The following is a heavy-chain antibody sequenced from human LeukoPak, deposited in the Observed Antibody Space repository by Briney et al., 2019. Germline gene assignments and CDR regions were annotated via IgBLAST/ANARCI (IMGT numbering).Heavy chain of an antibody. CDR2: IYYSGST. Sequence: SETLSLTCTVSGGSISSYYWSWIRQPPGKGLEWIGYIYYSGSTNYNPSLKSRVTISVDTSKNQFSLKLSSVTAADTAVYYCAREGYDFWSGYPYFDYWGQGTLVTASS. CDR1: GGSISSYY. D-gene: IGHD3-3*01. J-gene: IGHJ4*02. CDR3: AREGYDFWSGYPYFDY. V-gene: IGHV4-59*01.